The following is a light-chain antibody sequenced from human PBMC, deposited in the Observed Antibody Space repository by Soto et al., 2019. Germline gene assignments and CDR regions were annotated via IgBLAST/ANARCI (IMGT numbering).Light chain of an antibody. CDR1: NIGSKS. J-gene: IGLJ2*01. CDR3: QVWDSSSDHPHVV. V-gene: IGLV3-21*04. CDR2: YDS. Sequence: SYELTQPPSVSVAPGKTARITCGGNNIGSKSVHWYQQKQGQAPVLVIYYDSDRPSGIPERFSGSNSGNTATLTISRVEAGDEADYYCQVWDSSSDHPHVVFGGGTKVTVL.